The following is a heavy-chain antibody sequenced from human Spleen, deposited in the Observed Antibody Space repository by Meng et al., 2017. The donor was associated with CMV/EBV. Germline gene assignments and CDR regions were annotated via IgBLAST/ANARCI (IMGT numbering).Heavy chain of an antibody. D-gene: IGHD1/OR15-1a*01. V-gene: IGHV1-2*02. CDR3: ARVVMAEQQLDY. Sequence: ASVKVSCKASGYTFTGYYMHWVRQAPGQGLEWMGWINPNSGGTNYAQKFQGRVTMTRDTSISTAYMGLSRLRSDDTAVYYCARVVMAEQQLDYWGQGTLVTVSS. J-gene: IGHJ4*02. CDR1: GYTFTGYY. CDR2: INPNSGGT.